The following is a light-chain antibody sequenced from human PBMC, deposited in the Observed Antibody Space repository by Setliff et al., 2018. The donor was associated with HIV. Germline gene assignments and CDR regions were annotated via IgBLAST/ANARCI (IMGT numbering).Light chain of an antibody. CDR1: RSNIRSNT. CDR3: ATWDDSLKGGV. V-gene: IGLV1-44*01. Sequence: QSVLTQPPSASGTPGQRVTISCSGSRSNIRSNTVNWYQQLPGTAPKLLIHSNDQRPSGVPDRFSGSKSGTSASLAISGLQSEDEADYYCATWDDSLKGGVFGGGTK. CDR2: SND. J-gene: IGLJ2*01.